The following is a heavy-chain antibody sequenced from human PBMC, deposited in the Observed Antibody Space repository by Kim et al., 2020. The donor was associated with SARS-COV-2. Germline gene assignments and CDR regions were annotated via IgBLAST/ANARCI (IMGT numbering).Heavy chain of an antibody. D-gene: IGHD3-3*01. CDR3: VLEWSNYHYYYYYMDV. Sequence: SVKVSCKASGGTFSSYAISWVRQAPGQGLEWMGRIIPILGIANYAQKFQGRVTITADKSTSTAYMELSSLRSEDTAVYYCVLEWSNYHYYYYYMDVWGK. CDR1: GGTFSSYA. V-gene: IGHV1-69*04. CDR2: IIPILGIA. J-gene: IGHJ6*03.